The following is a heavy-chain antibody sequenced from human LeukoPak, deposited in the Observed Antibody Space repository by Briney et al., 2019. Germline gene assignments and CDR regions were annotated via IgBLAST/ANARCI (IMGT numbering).Heavy chain of an antibody. Sequence: TSETLSLTCTVSGYFISSGYYWDWIRQPPGKGLEWIGNIYHSGNTYYNPSLKSRVTISVDTSKNQFSLKLNSVTAADTAVYYCASQGGGYCSSTRCYSALDIWGQGTMVTVSS. D-gene: IGHD2-2*02. J-gene: IGHJ3*02. CDR2: IYHSGNT. CDR3: ASQGGGYCSSTRCYSALDI. CDR1: GYFISSGYY. V-gene: IGHV4-38-2*02.